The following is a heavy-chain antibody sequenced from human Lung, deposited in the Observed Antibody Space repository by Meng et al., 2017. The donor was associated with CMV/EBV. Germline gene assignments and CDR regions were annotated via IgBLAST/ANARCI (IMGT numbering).Heavy chain of an antibody. D-gene: IGHD2-15*01. CDR2: ISSSSSTI. CDR1: GFTFSSYS. Sequence: GGSLRLSCAASGFTFSSYSMNWVRQAPGKGLEWVSYISSSSSTIYYADSVKGRFTISRDNAKNSLYLQMNSLRAEDTAVYYCARGEARYCSGGSCKSVAYWGPGNXV. CDR3: ARGEARYCSGGSCKSVAY. V-gene: IGHV3-48*04. J-gene: IGHJ4*02.